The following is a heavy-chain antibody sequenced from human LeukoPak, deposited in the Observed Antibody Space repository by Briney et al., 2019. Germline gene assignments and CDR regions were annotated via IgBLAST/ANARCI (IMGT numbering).Heavy chain of an antibody. V-gene: IGHV3-21*01. CDR3: ARAQVAYYYDSSGYPRGAFDI. J-gene: IGHJ3*02. D-gene: IGHD3-22*01. CDR2: ITPSSNYI. CDR1: GFTFNSYS. Sequence: RAGGSLRLSCVASGFTFNSYSMNWVRQAPGRDLEWVSSITPSSNYIYYADSVKGRFTISRDNAKNSLYLQMNSLRAEDTVVYYCARAQVAYYYDSSGYPRGAFDIWGQGTMVTVSS.